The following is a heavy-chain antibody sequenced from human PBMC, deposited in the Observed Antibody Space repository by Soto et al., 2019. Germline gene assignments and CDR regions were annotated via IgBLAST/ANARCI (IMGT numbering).Heavy chain of an antibody. CDR3: VALGERYFDY. Sequence: EVQLVESGGGSVQPGKSLRLSCAASGFIFQDYAMHWVRQAPGKGLEWVSGLTWNSGSIGYADSVKGRFTVSRDNAKKNLYLQMNSLRPEDTAFYYCVALGERYFDYWGKGTLVTVSS. CDR2: LTWNSGSI. V-gene: IGHV3-9*01. D-gene: IGHD3-16*01. J-gene: IGHJ4*03. CDR1: GFIFQDYA.